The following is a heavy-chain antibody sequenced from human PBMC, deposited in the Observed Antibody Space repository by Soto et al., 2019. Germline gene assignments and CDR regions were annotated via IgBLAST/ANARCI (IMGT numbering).Heavy chain of an antibody. CDR1: GYTLTELS. CDR3: ATKTTNYYYYGMDV. J-gene: IGHJ6*02. CDR2: FDPEDGET. V-gene: IGHV1-24*01. Sequence: GASVKVSCKVSGYTLTELSMHWVRQAPGKGLEWMGGFDPEDGETIYAQKFQGRVTMTEDTSTDTAYMELSSLRSEDTAVYYCATKTTNYYYYGMDVWGQGTTVTVSS.